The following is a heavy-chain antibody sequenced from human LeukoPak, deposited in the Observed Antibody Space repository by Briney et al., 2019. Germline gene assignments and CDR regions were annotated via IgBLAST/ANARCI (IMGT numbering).Heavy chain of an antibody. CDR3: ARDTRTMTAVTRGQHYYYGLDV. CDR1: GYTFTNHY. D-gene: IGHD4-17*01. CDR2: INPSDGGT. Sequence: ASVRVSCKASGYTFTNHYLHWVRQAPGHGLEWMAIINPSDGGTYYEQKLQGRVTVTRDTSTSTVYMELSSLRSEDTAVYYCARDTRTMTAVTRGQHYYYGLDVWGQGTTVTVSS. V-gene: IGHV1-46*01. J-gene: IGHJ6*02.